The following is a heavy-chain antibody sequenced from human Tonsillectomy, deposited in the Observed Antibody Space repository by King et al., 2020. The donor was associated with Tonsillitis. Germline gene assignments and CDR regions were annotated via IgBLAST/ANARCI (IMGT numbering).Heavy chain of an antibody. CDR1: GASVSSSSYY. CDR2: VSYSGST. Sequence: LQLQESGPGLVKPSETLSLSCTVSGASVSSSSYYWGWIRQPPGKGLEWIGSVSYSGSTYYNPSLKSRVTISVDKSKNQFSLRLISVTAADTAVYYCARSPTDSRVGVPFYYYGMDVWGQGPTVPV. J-gene: IGHJ6*02. CDR3: ARSPTDSRVGVPFYYYGMDV. V-gene: IGHV4-39*01. D-gene: IGHD3-22*01.